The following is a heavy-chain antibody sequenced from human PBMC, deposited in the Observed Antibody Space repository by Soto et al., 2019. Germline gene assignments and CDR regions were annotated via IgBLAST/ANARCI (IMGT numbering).Heavy chain of an antibody. Sequence: GSVKVSCKASGYAFTSYDINWVRQATGQGLEWMGWVNPNSGNTGYTQQFQDRVTTTRSTSISTVYMERSRLTSDDTAVYYCVRAPRTASSSGLYWGQGTLVTVSS. CDR2: VNPNSGNT. D-gene: IGHD6-13*01. J-gene: IGHJ4*02. V-gene: IGHV1-8*01. CDR1: GYAFTSYD. CDR3: VRAPRTASSSGLY.